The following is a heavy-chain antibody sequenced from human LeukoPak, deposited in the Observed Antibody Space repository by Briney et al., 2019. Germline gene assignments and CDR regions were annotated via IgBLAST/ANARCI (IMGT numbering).Heavy chain of an antibody. CDR2: INHSGST. J-gene: IGHJ6*02. V-gene: IGHV4-34*01. CDR1: GGSFSGYY. CDR3: ARNGGEQWLPYYYYYYGMDV. D-gene: IGHD6-19*01. Sequence: PSETLSLTCAVYGGSFSGYYWSWIRQPPGKGLEWIGEINHSGSTNYNPSLKSRVTMSVDTSKNQFSLKLSSVTAADTAVYYCARNGGEQWLPYYYYYYGMDVWGQGTTVTVSS.